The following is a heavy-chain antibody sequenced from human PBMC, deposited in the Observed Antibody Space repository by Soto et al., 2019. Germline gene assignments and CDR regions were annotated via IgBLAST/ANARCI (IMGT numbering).Heavy chain of an antibody. CDR3: ARGRYGDY. CDR2: ISAHNGNT. V-gene: IGHV1-18*01. CDR1: GYALTTYG. Sequence: QVHLVQSGAEVKKPGASVKVSCQASGYALTTYGITWVRQAPGQGLEWMGWISAHNGNTNYAQKLQGRVTVTRDTSTSTAYMELRSLRSDGTAVYYGARGRYGDYWGQGALVTVSS. D-gene: IGHD1-1*01. J-gene: IGHJ4*02.